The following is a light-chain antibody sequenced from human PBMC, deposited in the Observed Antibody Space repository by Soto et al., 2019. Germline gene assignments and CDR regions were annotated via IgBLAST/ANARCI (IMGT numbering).Light chain of an antibody. CDR2: TAS. Sequence: DIQMTQSPSSLSASVGDRVTITCRASQSIVTYLNWYLQKPGKAPKLLIYTASNLQSGVPSRFSGSGSGTDFTLTISSLQPEDFATYFCQQYGSSPRTFGQGTKVDIK. V-gene: IGKV1-39*01. J-gene: IGKJ1*01. CDR1: QSIVTY. CDR3: QQYGSSPRT.